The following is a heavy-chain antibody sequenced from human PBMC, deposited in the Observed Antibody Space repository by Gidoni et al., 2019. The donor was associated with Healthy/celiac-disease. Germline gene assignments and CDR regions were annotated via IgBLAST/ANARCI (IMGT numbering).Heavy chain of an antibody. J-gene: IGHJ1*01. CDR2: ISGSGGST. CDR3: AKSFWGSGEGYFQH. Sequence: EVQLLESGGGLVQPGGSLRLSCAASGFTFSSDAMSWVRQAPGKGLEWVSAISGSGGSTYYADSVKGRFTISRDNSKNTLCLQMNSLRAEDTAVYYCAKSFWGSGEGYFQHWGQGTLVTVSS. V-gene: IGHV3-23*01. CDR1: GFTFSSDA. D-gene: IGHD3-10*01.